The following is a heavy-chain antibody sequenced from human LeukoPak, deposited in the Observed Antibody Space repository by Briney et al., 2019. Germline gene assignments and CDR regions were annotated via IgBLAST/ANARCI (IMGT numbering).Heavy chain of an antibody. V-gene: IGHV3-23*01. CDR2: ISGSGGST. J-gene: IGHJ4*02. CDR3: AKSPTLLPLYYFDY. Sequence: PGGSLRLSCAAPGFTFSSYAMSWVRQAPGKGLEWVSAISGSGGSTYYADSVKGRFTISRDNSKNTLYLQMNSLRAEDTAVYYCAKSPTLLPLYYFDYWGQGTLVTVSS. CDR1: GFTFSSYA. D-gene: IGHD3-3*01.